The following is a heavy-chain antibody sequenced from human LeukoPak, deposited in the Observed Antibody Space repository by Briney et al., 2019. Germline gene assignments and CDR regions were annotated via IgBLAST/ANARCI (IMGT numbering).Heavy chain of an antibody. CDR3: ARVCSSGWSYFDY. CDR1: GLTFSSYW. V-gene: IGHV3-74*01. J-gene: IGHJ4*02. Sequence: GGSLRHSCAASGLTFSSYWMHWVRQAPGKGLVWVSRINSDGSSTSYADPVKGRFTISRDNAKNTLYLQMNSLRAEDTAVYYCARVCSSGWSYFDYWGQGTLVTVSS. D-gene: IGHD6-19*01. CDR2: INSDGSST.